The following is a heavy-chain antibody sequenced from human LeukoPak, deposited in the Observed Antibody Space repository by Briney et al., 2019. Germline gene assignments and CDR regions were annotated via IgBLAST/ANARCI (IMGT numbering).Heavy chain of an antibody. V-gene: IGHV3-30*02. Sequence: GGSLRLSCAASGFTFSSYGMHWVRQAPGKGLEWVAFIRYDGSNKYYADSVKGRFTISRDNSKNTLYPQMNSLRAEDTAVYYCANLIVVVDGFDYWGQGTLVTVSS. CDR1: GFTFSSYG. CDR3: ANLIVVVDGFDY. J-gene: IGHJ4*02. D-gene: IGHD2-15*01. CDR2: IRYDGSNK.